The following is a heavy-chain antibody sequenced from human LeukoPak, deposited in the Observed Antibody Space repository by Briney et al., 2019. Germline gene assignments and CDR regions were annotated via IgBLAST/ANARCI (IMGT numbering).Heavy chain of an antibody. CDR2: ISGSGGST. CDR3: AKKVLHYYGSGSYVDY. Sequence: GGSLRLSCAASGFTFSSYAMSWVRQAPGKGLEWVSAISGSGGSTNYADSVKGRFTISRDNSKNTPYLQMNSLRAEDTAVYYCAKKVLHYYGSGSYVDYWGQGTLVTVSS. CDR1: GFTFSSYA. J-gene: IGHJ4*02. V-gene: IGHV3-23*01. D-gene: IGHD3-10*01.